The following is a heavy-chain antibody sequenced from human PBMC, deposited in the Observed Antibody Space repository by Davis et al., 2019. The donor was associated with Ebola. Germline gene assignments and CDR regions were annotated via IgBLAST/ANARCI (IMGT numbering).Heavy chain of an antibody. Sequence: SVKVSCKASGGTFINYAFNWVRQAPGQGLEWMGGIIPILGTPTYAQRFQGRVTITADEPTNTVYLDLRSVTSDDSAVYYCARWGSSETLHWGQGTLLTVSS. CDR3: ARWGSSETLH. V-gene: IGHV1-69*13. D-gene: IGHD7-27*01. CDR1: GGTFINYA. J-gene: IGHJ4*02. CDR2: IIPILGTP.